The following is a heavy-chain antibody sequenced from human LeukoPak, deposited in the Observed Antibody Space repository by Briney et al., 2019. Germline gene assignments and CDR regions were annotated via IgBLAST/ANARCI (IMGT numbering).Heavy chain of an antibody. CDR1: GGSISSYY. CDR2: IYYSGST. CDR3: AGGAITMVRGATPQFDY. J-gene: IGHJ4*02. Sequence: SETLSLTCTVSGGSISSYYWSWIRQPPGKGLEWIGYIYYSGSTNYNPSLKSPVTISVDTSKNQFSLKLSSVTAADTAVYYCAGGAITMVRGATPQFDYWGQGTLVTVSS. D-gene: IGHD3-10*01. V-gene: IGHV4-59*01.